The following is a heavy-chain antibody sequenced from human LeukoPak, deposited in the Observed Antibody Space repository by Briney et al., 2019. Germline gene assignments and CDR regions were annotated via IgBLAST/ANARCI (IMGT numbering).Heavy chain of an antibody. J-gene: IGHJ3*02. CDR3: ARGVEWHIVATTAFDI. Sequence: GGSLRLSCAASGFTFSSYEMNWVRQAPGKGLEWVSYISSSGSTIYYADSMKGRFTISRDNAKNSLYLQMNSLRAEDTAVYYCARGVEWHIVATTAFDIWGQGTMVTVSS. CDR2: ISSSGSTI. V-gene: IGHV3-48*03. CDR1: GFTFSSYE. D-gene: IGHD5-12*01.